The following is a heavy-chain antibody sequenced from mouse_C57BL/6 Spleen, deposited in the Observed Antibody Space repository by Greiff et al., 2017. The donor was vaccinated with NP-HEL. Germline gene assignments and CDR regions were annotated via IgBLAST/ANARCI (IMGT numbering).Heavy chain of an antibody. D-gene: IGHD1-1*01. Sequence: DVKLVESVAELVRPGASVKLSCTASGFNIKNTYMHWVKQRPEQGLEWIGRIDPANGNTKYAPKFQGKATITADTSSNTAYLQLTSLTSEDTAIYYGASFYYGSSYAMDYWGQGTSVTVSS. J-gene: IGHJ4*01. CDR3: ASFYYGSSYAMDY. V-gene: IGHV14-3*01. CDR1: GFNIKNTY. CDR2: IDPANGNT.